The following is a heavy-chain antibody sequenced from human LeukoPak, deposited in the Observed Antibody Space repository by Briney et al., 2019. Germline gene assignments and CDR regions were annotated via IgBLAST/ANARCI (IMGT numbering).Heavy chain of an antibody. D-gene: IGHD3-3*01. J-gene: IGHJ6*02. CDR3: ARGRFLEWLPSAWKRDTYGMDV. CDR2: ISSSSSYI. Sequence: GRSLRLSCAASGFTFSSYSMNWVRQAPGKGLEWVSSISSSSSYIYYADSVKGRFTISRDNAKNSLYLQMNSLRAEDTAVYYCARGRFLEWLPSAWKRDTYGMDVWGQGTTVTVSS. CDR1: GFTFSSYS. V-gene: IGHV3-21*01.